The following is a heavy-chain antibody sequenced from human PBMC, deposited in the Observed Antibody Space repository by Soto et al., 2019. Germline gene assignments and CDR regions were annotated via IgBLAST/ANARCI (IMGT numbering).Heavy chain of an antibody. D-gene: IGHD3-22*01. CDR2: ISGSSTTI. Sequence: EVQLVESGGGLVQPGESLRLSCAASGFTFSTYSMNWVRQAPGKGLEWISYISGSSTTIYYADSVKGRFTISRDNAKNSLYLQMNSLRDEDKAVYYCARDQDYYESSGYYQYRRYFQHWGQGTLVTVSS. CDR1: GFTFSTYS. CDR3: ARDQDYYESSGYYQYRRYFQH. J-gene: IGHJ1*01. V-gene: IGHV3-48*02.